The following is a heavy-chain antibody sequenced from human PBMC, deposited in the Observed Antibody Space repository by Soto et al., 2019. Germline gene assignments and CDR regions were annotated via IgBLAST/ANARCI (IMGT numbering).Heavy chain of an antibody. CDR2: IYYSGST. CDR1: GGSISGYY. D-gene: IGHD3-22*01. CDR3: VRAKIYDSRGDYYYGMDV. Sequence: SETLSLTCTVSGGSISGYYWSWIRQPPGKGLEWIGYIYYSGSTNYNPSLKSRVTISVDTSKNQFSLKLSSVTAADTAVYYCVRAKIYDSRGDYYYGMDVWGQGTTVTVSS. V-gene: IGHV4-59*01. J-gene: IGHJ6*02.